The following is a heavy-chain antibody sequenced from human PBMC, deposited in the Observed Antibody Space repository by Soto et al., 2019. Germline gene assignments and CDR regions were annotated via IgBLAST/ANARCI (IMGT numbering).Heavy chain of an antibody. V-gene: IGHV1-8*01. J-gene: IGHJ3*02. CDR2: MNPNSGNT. Sequence: ASVKVSCKASGYTFTSYDINWVRQATGQGLEWMGWMNPNSGNTGYAQKFQGRVTMTRNTSISTAYMELSSLRSEDTAVYYCAREGGSYDSGGYLIRGAFDIWGQGTMVTVSS. CDR1: GYTFTSYD. D-gene: IGHD3-22*01. CDR3: AREGGSYDSGGYLIRGAFDI.